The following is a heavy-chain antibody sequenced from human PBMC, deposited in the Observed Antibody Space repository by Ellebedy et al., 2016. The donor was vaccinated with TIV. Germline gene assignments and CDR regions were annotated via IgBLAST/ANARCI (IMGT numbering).Heavy chain of an antibody. CDR2: IYPNSGDT. J-gene: IGHJ4*02. CDR1: GYSFTDYQ. V-gene: IGHV1-2*02. CDR3: ASVTFSSLSPFDY. Sequence: AASVTVSCKTSGYSFTDYQIHWLRQAPGQGLEWMGWIYPNSGDTKYAQKFQGRVTMIRDTSITTAYMELKRLTSDDTATYYCASVTFSSLSPFDYWGQGTLVTVSS. D-gene: IGHD2-2*01.